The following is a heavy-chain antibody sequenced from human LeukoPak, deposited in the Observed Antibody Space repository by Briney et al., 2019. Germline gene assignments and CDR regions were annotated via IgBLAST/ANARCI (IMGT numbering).Heavy chain of an antibody. CDR2: ISAYNGNT. D-gene: IGHD3-22*01. CDR1: GYTFTSYG. CDR3: ARDYYYDSSGFFDY. V-gene: IGHV1-18*01. J-gene: IGHJ4*02. Sequence: ASVKVSCKASGYTFTSYGISWVRQTPGQGLEWMGWISAYNGNTNYAQKLQGRVTMTTDTSTSTAYMELRSLRSDDTAVYYCARDYYYDSSGFFDYWGQGTLVTVSS.